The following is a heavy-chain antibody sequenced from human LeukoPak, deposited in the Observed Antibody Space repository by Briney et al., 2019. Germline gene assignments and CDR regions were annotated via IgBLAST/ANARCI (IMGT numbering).Heavy chain of an antibody. CDR2: INWNGGST. CDR1: GFTFDDYG. Sequence: GGSLRLSCAASGFTFDDYGMSWVRQAPGKGLEWVSGINWNGGSTGYADSVKGRFTIYRDNAKNSLYLQMNSLRAEDTALYYCARDRVLRSAGLNHFQHWGQGTLVTVSS. D-gene: IGHD4/OR15-4a*01. V-gene: IGHV3-20*04. J-gene: IGHJ1*01. CDR3: ARDRVLRSAGLNHFQH.